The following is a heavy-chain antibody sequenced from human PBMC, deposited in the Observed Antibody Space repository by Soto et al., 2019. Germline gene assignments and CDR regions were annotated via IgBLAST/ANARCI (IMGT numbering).Heavy chain of an antibody. Sequence: QLQLQESGPGLVKPSETLSLSCTVSGGSLTSSFYWGWIRQPPGKGLEGIGSIYGTGNPCYNPSLQGRVTTSADTSKNHVSLNVISVAAADTAVYYGRRSSRYSTDVWGDWATVPVSS. J-gene: IGHJ6*04. V-gene: IGHV4-39*02. CDR2: IYGTGNP. D-gene: IGHD6-13*01. CDR1: GGSLTSSFY. CDR3: RRSSRYSTDV.